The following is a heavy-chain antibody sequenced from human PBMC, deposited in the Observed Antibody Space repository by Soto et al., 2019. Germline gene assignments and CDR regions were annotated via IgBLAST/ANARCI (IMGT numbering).Heavy chain of an antibody. CDR2: ISAHNGNT. Sequence: QVHLVQSGAEVKKPGASVKVSCKGSGYAFTTYGITWVRQAPGPGLEWMGWISAHNGNTSYAQKLQGRVTVTRDTSTSTAYMELRSLISADTAVYYCARGRYGDYWGQGALVTVSS. V-gene: IGHV1-18*01. J-gene: IGHJ4*02. CDR3: ARGRYGDY. D-gene: IGHD1-1*01. CDR1: GYAFTTYG.